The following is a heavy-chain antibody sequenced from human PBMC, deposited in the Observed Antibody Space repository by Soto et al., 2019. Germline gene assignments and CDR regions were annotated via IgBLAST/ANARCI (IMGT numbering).Heavy chain of an antibody. CDR1: GFTFTSSA. V-gene: IGHV1-58*02. J-gene: IGHJ2*01. D-gene: IGHD1-1*01. CDR3: AARNSWYFDL. CDR2: IVVGSGNT. Sequence: QMQLVQSGPEVKKPGTSVKVSCKASGFTFTSSAMHWVRQARGQRLEWIGWIVVGSGNTNYAQKFQERVTITRDMSTSTAYMELSSLRSEDTAVYYCAARNSWYFDLWGRGTLVTVSS.